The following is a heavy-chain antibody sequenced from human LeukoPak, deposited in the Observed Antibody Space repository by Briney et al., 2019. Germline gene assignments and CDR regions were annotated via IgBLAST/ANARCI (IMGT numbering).Heavy chain of an antibody. Sequence: QPGGSLRLSCAASGFTFDDYAMHWVRQAPGKGLEWVSGISWNSGSIGYADSVKGRFTISRDNSKNTLYLQMNSPRAEDTAIYYCVKDRSDNSSWYLGDYWGQGTLVAVSS. CDR2: ISWNSGSI. J-gene: IGHJ4*02. CDR1: GFTFDDYA. V-gene: IGHV3-9*01. CDR3: VKDRSDNSSWYLGDY. D-gene: IGHD6-13*01.